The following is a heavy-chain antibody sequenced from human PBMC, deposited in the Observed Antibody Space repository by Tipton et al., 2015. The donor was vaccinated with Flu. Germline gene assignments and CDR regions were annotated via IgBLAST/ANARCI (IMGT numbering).Heavy chain of an antibody. CDR1: GFTFNTYW. Sequence: SLRLSCAASGFTFNTYWMSWVRQAPGKGLEWVANIKQGGSEKYYVDSVKGRFTISRDNAKNSLYLQMNSLRAEDTAVYYCARTRGGYCSSPSCYADYFDAWCQGTLVTVSS. J-gene: IGHJ4*02. CDR3: ARTRGGYCSSPSCYADYFDA. D-gene: IGHD2-2*01. CDR2: IKQGGSEK. V-gene: IGHV3-7*01.